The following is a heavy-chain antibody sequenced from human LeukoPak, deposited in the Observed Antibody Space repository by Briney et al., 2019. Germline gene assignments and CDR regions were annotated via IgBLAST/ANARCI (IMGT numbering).Heavy chain of an antibody. CDR3: AREDRYCSGGSCYS. J-gene: IGHJ4*02. V-gene: IGHV4-61*02. CDR2: IYTSGST. D-gene: IGHD2-15*01. CDR1: GGSISSGSYY. Sequence: SETLSLTCTVSGGSISSGSYYWSWIRQPAGKGLEWIGRIYTSGSTNYNPSLKSRVTISVDTSKSQFSLELSSVTAADTAVYYCAREDRYCSGGSCYSWGQGTLVTVSS.